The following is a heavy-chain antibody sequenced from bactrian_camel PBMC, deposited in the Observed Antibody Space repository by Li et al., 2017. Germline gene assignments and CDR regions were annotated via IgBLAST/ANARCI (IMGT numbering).Heavy chain of an antibody. D-gene: IGHD6*01. CDR2: IYRDASMT. Sequence: QLVESGGGLVQPGGSLRLSCAGSGFRFSNYYVSWVRQAPGKGLEWLSTIYRDASMTYYVDSVKGRFTISRDNARNAVYLQMNSLKPEDTAVYYCAAGRGEFFPYGTSWHYWGQGTQVTVS. CDR1: GFRFSNYY. J-gene: IGHJ4*01. CDR3: AAGRGEFFPYGTSWHY. V-gene: IGHV3-2*01.